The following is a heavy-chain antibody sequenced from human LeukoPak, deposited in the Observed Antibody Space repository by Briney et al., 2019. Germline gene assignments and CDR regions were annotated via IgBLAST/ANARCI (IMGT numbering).Heavy chain of an antibody. CDR2: IYTSGST. J-gene: IGHJ4*02. D-gene: IGHD3-22*01. CDR1: GGSISTSY. CDR3: ARDSSYYYDSSGYYSFDY. Sequence: SETLSLTCTVSGGSISTSYWSWIRQPAGKGLEWIGRIYTSGSTNYNPSLKSRVTMSVDTSKNQFSLKLSSVTAADTAVYYCARDSSYYYDSSGYYSFDYWGQGTLVTVSS. V-gene: IGHV4-4*07.